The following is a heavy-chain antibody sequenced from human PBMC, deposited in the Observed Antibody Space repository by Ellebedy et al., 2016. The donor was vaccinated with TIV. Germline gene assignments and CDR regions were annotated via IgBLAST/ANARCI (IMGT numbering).Heavy chain of an antibody. CDR2: TYYRSKWYD. CDR1: GDSVSSKSAI. CDR3: TRAGAGGAAGLFGS. V-gene: IGHV6-1*01. J-gene: IGHJ4*02. Sequence: SQTLSLTCAIPGDSVSSKSAIWHWIRQSPSRGLEWLGRTYYRSKWYDDYAVSVRSRTTVKADTSKNQFSLLLNSVTPEDTAVYYCTRAGAGGAAGLFGSWGQGTLVTVSS. D-gene: IGHD6-13*01.